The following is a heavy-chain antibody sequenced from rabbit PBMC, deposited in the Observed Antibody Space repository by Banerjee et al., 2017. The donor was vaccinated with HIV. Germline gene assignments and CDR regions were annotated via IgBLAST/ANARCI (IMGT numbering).Heavy chain of an antibody. V-gene: IGHV1S47*01. J-gene: IGHJ4*01. D-gene: IGHD4-1*01. CDR2: IDTGDGRT. CDR1: GFSFSSGLA. Sequence: QEQLVESGGGLVKPGASLTLTCKTSGFSFSSGLALCWGRPAPGKGLEWITSIDTGDGRTYYASWVNGRFTVSLDNAQNTVFLQMTSLTVADTATYFCARAVSSGWGGFFNLWGPGTLVTVS. CDR3: ARAVSSGWGGFFNL.